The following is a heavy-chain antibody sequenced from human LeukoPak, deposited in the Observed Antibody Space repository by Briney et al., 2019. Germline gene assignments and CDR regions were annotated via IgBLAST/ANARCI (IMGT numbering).Heavy chain of an antibody. CDR3: ARDLQRHDAFDI. V-gene: IGHV4-59*11. CDR2: VSYSGTT. CDR1: GDTISSLY. J-gene: IGHJ3*02. Sequence: PSETLSLTCSVSGDTISSLYWSWIRQSPGEGLEWIGYVSYSGTTNYNPSLKSRVTISVDTAKNQFSLKLTSVIAADTAVYYCARDLQRHDAFDIWGQGTMVTVSS.